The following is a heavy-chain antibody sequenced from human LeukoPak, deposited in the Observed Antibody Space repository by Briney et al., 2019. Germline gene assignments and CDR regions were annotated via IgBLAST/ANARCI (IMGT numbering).Heavy chain of an antibody. D-gene: IGHD3-22*01. CDR3: TRSQANYYDSSGYNY. CDR2: SRSKAYGGTT. J-gene: IGHJ4*02. Sequence: PGRSLRLSCTASGFTFGDYAMSWVRQAPGKGLEWVGFSRSKAYGGTTEYAASVKGRFTISRDDSKSIAYLQMNSLKTEDTAVYYCTRSQANYYDSSGYNYWGQGTLVTVSS. V-gene: IGHV3-49*04. CDR1: GFTFGDYA.